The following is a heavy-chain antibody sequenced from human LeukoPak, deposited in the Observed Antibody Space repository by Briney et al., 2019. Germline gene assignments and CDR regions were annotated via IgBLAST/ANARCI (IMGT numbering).Heavy chain of an antibody. D-gene: IGHD3-10*01. CDR2: ITAYSGSK. CDR1: GYTFTRYG. V-gene: IGHV1-18*01. Sequence: GASGNLSFNASGYTFTRYGNSLVRQPPAQGLEWMGWITAYSGSKNYAQKLQGRFTMTTDTSTSTPYMELRSLRSDDTDVYYCAREFMVRGVMGYYYYYYYMDVWGKGTTVTISS. CDR3: AREFMVRGVMGYYYYYYYMDV. J-gene: IGHJ6*03.